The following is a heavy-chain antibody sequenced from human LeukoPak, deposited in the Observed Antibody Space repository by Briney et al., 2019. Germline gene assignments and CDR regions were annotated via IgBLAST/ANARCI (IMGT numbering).Heavy chain of an antibody. CDR3: ARGRSYYGSGSSPFDP. Sequence: ASVKVSCKASGYTFTGYYMHWVRQAPGQGLEWTGWINPNSGGTNYAQKFQGRVTMTRDTSISTAYTELSRLRSDDTAVYYCARGRSYYGSGSSPFDPWGQGTLVTVSS. V-gene: IGHV1-2*02. J-gene: IGHJ5*02. CDR1: GYTFTGYY. CDR2: INPNSGGT. D-gene: IGHD3-10*01.